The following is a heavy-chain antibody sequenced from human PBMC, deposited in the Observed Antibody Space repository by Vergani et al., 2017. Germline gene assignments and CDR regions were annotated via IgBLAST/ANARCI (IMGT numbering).Heavy chain of an antibody. V-gene: IGHV4-59*01. J-gene: IGHJ4*02. CDR2: IYYSGST. CDR1: GGSISSYY. D-gene: IGHD6-6*01. CDR3: AREQQLGGFDY. Sequence: QVQLQESGPGLVKPSETLSLTCTVSGGSISSYYWSWIRQPPGKGLEWIWYIYYSGSTNYNPSLKSRVTISVDTSKNQFSLKLSSVTAADTAVYYCAREQQLGGFDYWGQGTLVTVSA.